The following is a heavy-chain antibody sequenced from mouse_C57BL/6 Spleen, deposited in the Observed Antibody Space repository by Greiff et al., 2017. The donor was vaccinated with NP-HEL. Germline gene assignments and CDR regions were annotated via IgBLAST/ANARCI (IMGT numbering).Heavy chain of an antibody. CDR2: IYPGDGDT. Sequence: QVQLKQSGPELVKPGASVKISCKASGYAFSSSWMNWVKQRPGKGLEWIGRIYPGDGDTNYNGKFKGKATLTADKSSSTAYMQLSSLTSEDSAVYFCARVGGYGSYAMDYWGQGTSVTVSS. CDR3: ARVGGYGSYAMDY. CDR1: GYAFSSSW. V-gene: IGHV1-82*01. J-gene: IGHJ4*01. D-gene: IGHD1-1*01.